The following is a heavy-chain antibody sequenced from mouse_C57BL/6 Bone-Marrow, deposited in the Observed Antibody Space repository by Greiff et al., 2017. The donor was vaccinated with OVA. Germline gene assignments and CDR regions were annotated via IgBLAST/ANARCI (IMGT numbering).Heavy chain of an antibody. CDR1: GYTFTSYW. CDR3: ARRYYGSCWYFDV. Sequence: VQLQQPGAELVKPGASVKMSCKASGYTFTSYWITWVKQRPGQGLEWMGDIYPGSGSTNYNEKFKSKATLTVDTSSSAAYMQLSSLTSEDAAVYYCARRYYGSCWYFDVWGTGTTVTVSS. CDR2: IYPGSGST. D-gene: IGHD1-1*01. V-gene: IGHV1-55*01. J-gene: IGHJ1*03.